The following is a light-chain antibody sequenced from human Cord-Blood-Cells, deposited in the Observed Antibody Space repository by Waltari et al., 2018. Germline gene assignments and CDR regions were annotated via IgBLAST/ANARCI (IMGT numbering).Light chain of an antibody. CDR1: QSLSSY. V-gene: IGKV1-39*01. J-gene: IGKJ1*01. CDR3: QQSYSTPT. Sequence: DIQMTQSPSSLSASVGDRVTITCRASQSLSSYLNWYQQKPGKAPKLLIYAASSLKSGVPSRFSGSGSGTDFTLTISSLQPEDFATYYCQQSYSTPTFGQGTKVEIK. CDR2: AAS.